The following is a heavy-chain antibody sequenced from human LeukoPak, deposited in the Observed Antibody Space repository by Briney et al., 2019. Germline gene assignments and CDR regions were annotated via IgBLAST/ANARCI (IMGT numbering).Heavy chain of an antibody. CDR2: FIPVLGTA. CDR3: ARAPLVLWFGANFDY. CDR1: GGIFSDYA. D-gene: IGHD3-10*01. J-gene: IGHJ4*02. Sequence: ASVKVSCKASGGIFSDYALNWVRQAPGQGLEWMGVFIPVLGTANSTQNFQDRVSITADISTHTVYMELSSLKSEDTAVYYCARAPLVLWFGANFDYWGQGTLVTVSS. V-gene: IGHV1-69*10.